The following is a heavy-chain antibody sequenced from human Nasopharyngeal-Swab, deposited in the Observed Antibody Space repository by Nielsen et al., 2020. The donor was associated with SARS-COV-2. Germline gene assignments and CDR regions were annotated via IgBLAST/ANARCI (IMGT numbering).Heavy chain of an antibody. CDR3: ARPTTLGYYYGMDV. V-gene: IGHV4-34*01. J-gene: IGHJ6*02. CDR2: INHSGST. D-gene: IGHD1-14*01. CDR1: GGSFSGYY. Sequence: LRLSCAVYGGSFSGYYCGWIRQPPGKGLEWVGEINHSGSTNYNPCLKSRGTISVDTSKNQFSLKLSSVTAADTAVYYWARPTTLGYYYGMDVWGQGTTVTVSS.